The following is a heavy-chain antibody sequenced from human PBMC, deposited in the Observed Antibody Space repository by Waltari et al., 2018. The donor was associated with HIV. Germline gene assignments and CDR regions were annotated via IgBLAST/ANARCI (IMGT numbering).Heavy chain of an antibody. CDR2: NSQSGEN. J-gene: IGHJ6*03. CDR1: GVSISSTNW. CDR3: ARVAARTSYYFYYMDV. D-gene: IGHD6-6*01. Sequence: QVQVQESGPGLVKPSGTLSLTCAVSGVSISSTNWWSWVRQPPGKGLEWNGENSQSGENNYNPSLKRRVAISVDKSKTQFSLMLSSVTAADTAVYYCARVAARTSYYFYYMDVWGRGTTVTVSS. V-gene: IGHV4-4*02.